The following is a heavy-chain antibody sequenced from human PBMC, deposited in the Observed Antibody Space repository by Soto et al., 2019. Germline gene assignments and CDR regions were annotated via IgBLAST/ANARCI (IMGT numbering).Heavy chain of an antibody. D-gene: IGHD6-19*01. CDR2: IYPGGST. CDR1: GGSISSYY. J-gene: IGHJ4*02. Sequence: LSLTCTVSGGSISSYYWNWLRHPAGEGLEWIGRIYPGGSTNYNLSLKSRVTMSVDTSKNQFSLKLSSVTAADTAVYYCARARGVSSGWAFDYWGQGTLVTVSS. V-gene: IGHV4-4*07. CDR3: ARARGVSSGWAFDY.